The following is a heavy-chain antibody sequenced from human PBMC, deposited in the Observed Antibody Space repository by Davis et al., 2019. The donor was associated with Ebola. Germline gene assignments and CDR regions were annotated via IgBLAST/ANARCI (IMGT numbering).Heavy chain of an antibody. D-gene: IGHD3-3*01. CDR2: IYYSWST. CDR1: GGSISSYY. V-gene: IGHV4-59*01. Sequence: SETLSLTCTVSGGSISSYYWSWIRQPPGKGLEWIGYIYYSWSTNYNPSLKSRVTISVDTSKNQFSLKLSSVTAADTAVYYCARDYHYDFWSGYYYYGMDVWGQGTTVTVSS. J-gene: IGHJ6*02. CDR3: ARDYHYDFWSGYYYYGMDV.